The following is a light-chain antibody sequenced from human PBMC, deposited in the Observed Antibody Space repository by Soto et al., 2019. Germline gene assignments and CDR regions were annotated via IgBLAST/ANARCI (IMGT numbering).Light chain of an antibody. CDR2: GAS. CDR1: QSVTSSY. J-gene: IGKJ1*01. CDR3: HQYGSSPWT. Sequence: EIVLTQSPGTLSLSPGERATLSCRASQSVTSSYLAWYQKKPGQAPRLLIYGASSRATGIPDRFSGSESGTDFTLTITRLEPEDFAVYYCHQYGSSPWTFGQGTKVEIK. V-gene: IGKV3-20*01.